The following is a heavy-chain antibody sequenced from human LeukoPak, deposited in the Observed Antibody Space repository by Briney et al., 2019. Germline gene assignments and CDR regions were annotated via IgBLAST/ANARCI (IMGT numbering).Heavy chain of an antibody. CDR1: GFTFSSYW. V-gene: IGHV3-74*01. Sequence: GSLRLSCSASGFTFSSYWVHWVRQAPGKGLVWLPRIYSDGSRTNYADSVKGRFTISRDNAKNTLYLQMNSLRAEDTAVYHCARDLCTSTGCQYWFDPWGQGTLVTVSS. CDR2: IYSDGSRT. D-gene: IGHD2-2*01. CDR3: ARDLCTSTGCQYWFDP. J-gene: IGHJ5*02.